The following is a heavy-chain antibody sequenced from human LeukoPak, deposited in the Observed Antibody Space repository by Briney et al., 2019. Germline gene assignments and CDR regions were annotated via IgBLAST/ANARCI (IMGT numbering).Heavy chain of an antibody. CDR1: GFTFSSYW. V-gene: IGHV3-74*01. Sequence: GGSLRLSCAASGFTFSSYWMHWVRQAPGKGLVWVSRINSDGSSTSYADSVKGRFTISRDNAKNTLYLQMNSLRVEDTAVYYCARDAHDSSGYYAYYFDYWGQGTLVTVSS. J-gene: IGHJ4*02. CDR2: INSDGSST. D-gene: IGHD3-22*01. CDR3: ARDAHDSSGYYAYYFDY.